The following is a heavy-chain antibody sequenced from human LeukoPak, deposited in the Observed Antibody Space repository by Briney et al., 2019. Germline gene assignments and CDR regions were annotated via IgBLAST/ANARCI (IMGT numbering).Heavy chain of an antibody. D-gene: IGHD6-13*01. CDR2: IYHSGST. V-gene: IGHV4-38-2*02. J-gene: IGHJ5*02. CDR3: ARDYPLAAAGTKWSQGWFDP. CDR1: GYSISSGYY. Sequence: KPSETLSLTCAGSGYSISSGYYWGWIRQPPGKGLEWIGSIYHSGSTYYNPSLKSRVTISVDTSKNQFSLKLSSVTAADTAVYYCARDYPLAAAGTKWSQGWFDPWGQGTLVTVSS.